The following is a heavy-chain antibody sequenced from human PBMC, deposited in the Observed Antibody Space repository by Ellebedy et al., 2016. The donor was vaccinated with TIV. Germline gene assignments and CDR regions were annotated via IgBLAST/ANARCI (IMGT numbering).Heavy chain of an antibody. J-gene: IGHJ4*02. CDR1: GGSIISSSYY. D-gene: IGHD2-21*02. CDR2: INRSGST. V-gene: IGHV4-39*07. Sequence: MPSETLSLTCTVSGGSIISSSYYWGWIRQPPGKGLEWIGEINRSGSTNYNSSLKSRVTISLDTSKNQFSLKLSSVTAADTAVYYCSRGVTDQNWGQGILVTVSS. CDR3: SRGVTDQN.